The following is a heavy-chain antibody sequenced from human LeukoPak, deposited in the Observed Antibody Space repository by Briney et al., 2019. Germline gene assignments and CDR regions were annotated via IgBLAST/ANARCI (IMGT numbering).Heavy chain of an antibody. CDR3: ARVGAGSFDY. J-gene: IGHJ4*02. V-gene: IGHV4-59*01. CDR2: IYYSGST. D-gene: IGHD3-10*01. Sequence: SETLSLTCTVSGGSISTYYWSWVRQPPGKELEWIGYIYYSGSTNYSPSLKSRITISIDTSRNQFSLKVTSVTAADTAVYYCARVGAGSFDYWAREPWSPSPQ. CDR1: GGSISTYY.